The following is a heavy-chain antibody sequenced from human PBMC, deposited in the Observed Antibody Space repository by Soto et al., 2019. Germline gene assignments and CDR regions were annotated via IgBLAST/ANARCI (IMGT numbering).Heavy chain of an antibody. CDR3: TRPKNELRVYSYNGIGV. V-gene: IGHV3-73*01. Sequence: PGGSLRLSCAASGLTFSDSAIHWVRQASGKGLEWVGRIRSKTNNYATTYAASVKGRFTISRDDSKNTAYLQMNSLKTEDTAVYYCTRPKNELRVYSYNGIGVWGQGTTVTV. J-gene: IGHJ6*02. CDR2: IRSKTNNYAT. CDR1: GLTFSDSA. D-gene: IGHD1-7*01.